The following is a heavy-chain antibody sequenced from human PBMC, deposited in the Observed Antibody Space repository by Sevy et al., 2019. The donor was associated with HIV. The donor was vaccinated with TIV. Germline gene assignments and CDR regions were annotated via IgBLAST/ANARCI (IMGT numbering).Heavy chain of an antibody. V-gene: IGHV3-74*01. D-gene: IGHD3-22*01. J-gene: IGHJ6*02. CDR3: ARAVSRRYYYDSSGYYYYYYYGMDV. CDR1: GFTFSSYW. Sequence: GGSLRLSCAASGFTFSSYWMHWVRQAPGKGLVWVSRINSDGSSTSYADSVKGRFTISRDNAKNTLYLQINSLRAEDTAVYDCARAVSRRYYYDSSGYYYYYYYGMDVWGQGTMVTVSS. CDR2: INSDGSST.